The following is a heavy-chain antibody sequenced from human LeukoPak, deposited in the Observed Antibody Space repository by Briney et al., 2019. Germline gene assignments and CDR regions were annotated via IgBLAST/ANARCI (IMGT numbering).Heavy chain of an antibody. Sequence: SETPSLTCTVSGGSISSYYWSWIRQPAGKGLEWIGRIYTSGSTNYNPSLKSRVTMSVDTSKNQFSLKLSSVTAADTAVYYCARCDYDILTGYYYYGMDVWGQGTTVTVSS. D-gene: IGHD3-9*01. J-gene: IGHJ6*02. CDR2: IYTSGST. CDR1: GGSISSYY. CDR3: ARCDYDILTGYYYYGMDV. V-gene: IGHV4-4*07.